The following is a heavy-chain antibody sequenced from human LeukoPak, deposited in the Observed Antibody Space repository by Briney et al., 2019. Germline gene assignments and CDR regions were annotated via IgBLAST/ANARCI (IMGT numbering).Heavy chain of an antibody. Sequence: PGGSLRLSCAASGFTLSSYWMSWVRQAPGKGLEWLANIKQDGSEKYYVDSVKGRFTISRDNAKNSLYLQMNSLRAEDTAVYFCASDPGRVADDYYYYMDVWGKGTTVTVSS. J-gene: IGHJ6*03. D-gene: IGHD5-12*01. CDR2: IKQDGSEK. V-gene: IGHV3-7*01. CDR3: ASDPGRVADDYYYYMDV. CDR1: GFTLSSYW.